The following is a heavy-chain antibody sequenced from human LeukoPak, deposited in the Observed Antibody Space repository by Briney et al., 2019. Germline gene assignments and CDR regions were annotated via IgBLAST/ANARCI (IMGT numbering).Heavy chain of an antibody. D-gene: IGHD3-9*01. Sequence: SETLSLTCTVSGGSISSSSYYWGWIRQPPGKGLEWIGSIYYSGSTYYNPSLKSRVTISVDTSRNQFSLKLSSVTAADTALYYCARGQVLRYFDWLTYFDYWGQGTLVTVSS. V-gene: IGHV4-39*01. CDR3: ARGQVLRYFDWLTYFDY. CDR1: GGSISSSSYY. CDR2: IYYSGST. J-gene: IGHJ4*02.